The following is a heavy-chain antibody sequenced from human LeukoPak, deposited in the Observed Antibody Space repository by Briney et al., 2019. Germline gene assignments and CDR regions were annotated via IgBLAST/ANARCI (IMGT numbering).Heavy chain of an antibody. D-gene: IGHD3-22*01. Sequence: SQTLSLTCTVSGGSISSGDYYWSWIRQPPGKGLEWIGYIYYSGSTYYNPSLKSRVTISVDTSKNQFSLKLNSVTAADTAVYYCARDSSGRSYYYYGMDVWGQGTTVTVSS. CDR3: ARDSSGRSYYYYGMDV. J-gene: IGHJ6*02. CDR2: IYYSGST. CDR1: GGSISSGDYY. V-gene: IGHV4-30-4*01.